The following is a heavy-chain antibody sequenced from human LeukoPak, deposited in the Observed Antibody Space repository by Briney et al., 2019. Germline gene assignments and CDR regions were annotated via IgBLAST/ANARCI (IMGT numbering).Heavy chain of an antibody. CDR3: AKAGGYYGSGSPDYFDH. CDR1: GFTFSSYA. D-gene: IGHD3-10*01. J-gene: IGHJ4*02. V-gene: IGHV3-23*01. Sequence: GGSLRLSCAASGFTFSSYAMTWVLQAPGKGLEWVSSLSGSGVNIFYADSVKGRFTISRDNSQNTVFLQMNSLRDEDTAVYFCAKAGGYYGSGSPDYFDHWGQGTPVTVSS. CDR2: LSGSGVNI.